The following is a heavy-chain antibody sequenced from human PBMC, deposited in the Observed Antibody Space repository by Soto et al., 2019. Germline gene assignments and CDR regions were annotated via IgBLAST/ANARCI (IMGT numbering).Heavy chain of an antibody. CDR3: ARDRFEWLRLGVAFDI. D-gene: IGHD5-12*01. CDR1: GFTFSSYG. CDR2: IWYDGSNK. V-gene: IGHV3-33*01. Sequence: GGSLRLSCAASGFTFSSYGMHWVRQAPGKGLEWVAVIWYDGSNKYYADSVKGRFTISRDNSKNTLYLQMNSLRAEDTAVYYCARDRFEWLRLGVAFDIWGQGTMVTVSS. J-gene: IGHJ3*02.